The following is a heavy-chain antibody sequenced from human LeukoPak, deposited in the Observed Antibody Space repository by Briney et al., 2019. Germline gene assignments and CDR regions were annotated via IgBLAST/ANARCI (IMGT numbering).Heavy chain of an antibody. J-gene: IGHJ4*02. D-gene: IGHD2-2*01. CDR3: ARGAWGIVVVPAAEPLDH. CDR2: ISSSGSTI. V-gene: IGHV3-48*03. CDR1: GFTFSSYE. Sequence: GGSLRLSCAASGFTFSSYEMNWVRQAPGKGLEWVSYISSSGSTIYYADSVKGRFTISRDNAKSSLYLQMNSLRAEDTAVYYCARGAWGIVVVPAAEPLDHWGQGTLVTVSS.